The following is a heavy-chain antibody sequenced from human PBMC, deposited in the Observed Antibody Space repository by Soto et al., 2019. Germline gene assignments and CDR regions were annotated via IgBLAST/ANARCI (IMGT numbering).Heavy chain of an antibody. V-gene: IGHV3-23*01. D-gene: IGHD6-19*01. J-gene: IGHJ6*03. CDR1: GFTFSGYA. CDR2: ISGSGGST. CDR3: AKFQGKWLVRGYYYSTDV. Sequence: EVQLLESGGGLVQPGGSLRLSCAASGFTFSGYAMSWVRQAPGKGLEWVSAISGSGGSTYYADSVKGRFTISRDNSKHTPYLQMNSMRAEDTAVYYCAKFQGKWLVRGYYYSTDVWGKGTTVTVSS.